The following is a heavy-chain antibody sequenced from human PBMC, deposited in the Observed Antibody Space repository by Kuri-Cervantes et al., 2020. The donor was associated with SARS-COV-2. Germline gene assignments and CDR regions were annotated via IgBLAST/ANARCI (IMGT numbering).Heavy chain of an antibody. CDR2: INSDGSST. D-gene: IGHD2-8*01. Sequence: GESLKISCAASGFTFSNYWMHWVRQGPGKGLVWVSRINSDGSSTSYADSVKGRFTISRDNAKNTLYLQMNSLRAEDTAVYYCARDFQYCTNGVCYTGNMDYWGQGTLVTVSS. V-gene: IGHV3-74*01. CDR1: GFTFSNYW. J-gene: IGHJ4*02. CDR3: ARDFQYCTNGVCYTGNMDY.